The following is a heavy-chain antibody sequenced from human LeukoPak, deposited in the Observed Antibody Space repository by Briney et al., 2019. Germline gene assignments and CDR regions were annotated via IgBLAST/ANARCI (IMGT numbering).Heavy chain of an antibody. CDR2: IYYSGST. CDR3: ATIVVPAADRTFDY. CDR1: GGSLSRGGYY. J-gene: IGHJ4*02. Sequence: PSETLSLTCTVSGGSLSRGGYYWSWIRQHPGKGLEWIGYIYYSGSTYYNPSLKSRVTISVDTSKNQFSLKLSSVTAADTAVYYCATIVVPAADRTFDYWGQGTLVTVSS. V-gene: IGHV4-31*03. D-gene: IGHD2-2*01.